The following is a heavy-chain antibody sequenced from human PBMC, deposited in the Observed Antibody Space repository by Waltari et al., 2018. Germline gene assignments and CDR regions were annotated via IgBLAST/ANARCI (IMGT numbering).Heavy chain of an antibody. CDR2: ISYDGSNK. J-gene: IGHJ6*02. CDR3: AKGHSSSWYSYYYGMDV. D-gene: IGHD6-13*01. Sequence: QVQLVESGGGVVQPGRSLRLSCAASGFTFRSYGMHWVRQAPGKGLEWVAVISYDGSNKYYADSVKGRFTISRDNSKNTLYLQMNSLRAEDTAVYYCAKGHSSSWYSYYYGMDVWGQGTTVTVSS. CDR1: GFTFRSYG. V-gene: IGHV3-30*18.